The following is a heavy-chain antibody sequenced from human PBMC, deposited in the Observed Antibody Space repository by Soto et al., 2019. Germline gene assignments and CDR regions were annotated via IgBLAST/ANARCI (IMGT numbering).Heavy chain of an antibody. CDR2: IIPIFGTA. Sequence: SVKVSCKASGGTFSSYAISWVRQAPGQGLEWMGGIIPIFGTANYAQKFQGRVTITADESTSTAYMELSSLRSEDTAVYYCASWGGYSSSWYKEDYYYYGIDVWGQGTTVPVSS. CDR1: GGTFSSYA. J-gene: IGHJ6*02. D-gene: IGHD6-13*01. V-gene: IGHV1-69*13. CDR3: ASWGGYSSSWYKEDYYYYGIDV.